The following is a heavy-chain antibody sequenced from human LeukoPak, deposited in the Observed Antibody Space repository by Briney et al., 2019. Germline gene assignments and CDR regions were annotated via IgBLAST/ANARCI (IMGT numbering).Heavy chain of an antibody. Sequence: GGSLSLSCAASGFTFSSYAMHRVRQAPGKGLEWVAVISYDGSNKYYADSVKGRFTISRDNSKNTLYLQMNSLRAEDTAVYYCATSNFDYWGQGTLVTVSS. CDR2: ISYDGSNK. CDR3: ATSNFDY. CDR1: GFTFSSYA. V-gene: IGHV3-30*04. J-gene: IGHJ4*02.